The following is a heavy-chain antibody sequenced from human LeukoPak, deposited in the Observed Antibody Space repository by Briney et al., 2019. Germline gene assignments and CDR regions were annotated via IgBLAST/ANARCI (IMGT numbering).Heavy chain of an antibody. J-gene: IGHJ4*02. Sequence: GGSLRLSCAASGFNFRSYEMNWVRQAPGKGLEWISYISNSGITQHYADSVKGRFTISRDNAKNSLYLQMNSLRAEDTSVYYCAGGGDYWGQGTLVTVSS. CDR3: AGGGDY. CDR2: ISNSGITQ. V-gene: IGHV3-48*03. CDR1: GFNFRSYE.